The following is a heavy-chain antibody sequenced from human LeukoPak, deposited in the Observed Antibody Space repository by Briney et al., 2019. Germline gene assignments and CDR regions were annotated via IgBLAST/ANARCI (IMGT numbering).Heavy chain of an antibody. D-gene: IGHD3-10*01. CDR1: GFSVSSTY. J-gene: IGHJ5*02. CDR3: TRDRAGTQSWVEFDL. V-gene: IGHV3-66*03. CDR2: IYTSGST. Sequence: GGSLRLSCAASGFSVSSTYMSWVRQAPGKGLEWVSLIYTSGSTFYADSVMGRFTISRDNSKNTLFLQMNSLRAEDSAVYYCTRDRAGTQSWVEFDLWGQGTLVTVPS.